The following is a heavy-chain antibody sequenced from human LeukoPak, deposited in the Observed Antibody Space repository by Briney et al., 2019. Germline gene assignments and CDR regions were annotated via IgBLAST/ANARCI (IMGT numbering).Heavy chain of an antibody. CDR2: IYSSGST. J-gene: IGHJ4*02. D-gene: IGHD6-19*01. CDR3: AKVASGYSSGWYDIDY. V-gene: IGHV3-53*01. CDR1: GFTVSSNY. Sequence: PGGSLRLSCAAPGFTVSSNYMSWVRQAPGKGLEWVSVIYSSGSTYYADSMKGRFTISRDNSKNTLYLQMNSLRAEDTAVYYCAKVASGYSSGWYDIDYWGQGTLVTVSS.